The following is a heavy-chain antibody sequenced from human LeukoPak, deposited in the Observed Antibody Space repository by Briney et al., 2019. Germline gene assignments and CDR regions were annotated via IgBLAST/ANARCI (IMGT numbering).Heavy chain of an antibody. Sequence: TSETLSLTCTVSGGSISSSDYYWGWIRQPPGKGLEWIGYIYYSGSTNYNPSLKSRVTISVDTSKNQFSLKLSSVTAADTAVYYCARSLGSVAGTLIGFDYWGQGTLVTVSS. V-gene: IGHV4-61*05. CDR3: ARSLGSVAGTLIGFDY. D-gene: IGHD6-19*01. J-gene: IGHJ4*02. CDR1: GGSISSSDYY. CDR2: IYYSGST.